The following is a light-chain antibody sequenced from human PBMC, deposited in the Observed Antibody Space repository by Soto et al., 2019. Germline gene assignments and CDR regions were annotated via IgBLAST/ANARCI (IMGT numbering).Light chain of an antibody. V-gene: IGKV3-20*01. CDR2: GAS. CDR1: QTFNSIY. CDR3: QQFGGSHWT. J-gene: IGKJ1*01. Sequence: EIVLTQSPGTLSLSPGERATPSCRASQTFNSIYLAWYQQKPGQPPRLLIYGASNRATGIPDRFSGSGSGTDFTLTITRLEPEDFAVYYCQQFGGSHWTFGQGTKVESK.